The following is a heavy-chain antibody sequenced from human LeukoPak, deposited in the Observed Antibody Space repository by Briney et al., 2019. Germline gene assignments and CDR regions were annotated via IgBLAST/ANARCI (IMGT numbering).Heavy chain of an antibody. CDR2: INAGNGNT. J-gene: IGHJ3*02. Sequence: ASVKVSCKASGYTFTSYAMHWVRQAPGQRLEWMGWINAGNGNTKYSQKFQGRVTITRDTSASTAYMEPSSLRSEDTAVYYCASGVVITTPDDAFDIWGQGTMVTVSS. D-gene: IGHD3-22*01. CDR3: ASGVVITTPDDAFDI. CDR1: GYTFTSYA. V-gene: IGHV1-3*01.